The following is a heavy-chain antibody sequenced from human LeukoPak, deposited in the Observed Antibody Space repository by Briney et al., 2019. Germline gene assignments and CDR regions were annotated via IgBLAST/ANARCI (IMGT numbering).Heavy chain of an antibody. J-gene: IGHJ4*02. V-gene: IGHV3-23*01. CDR1: GFTFSTYA. D-gene: IGHD2-8*01. CDR2: ISGSGDST. CDR3: AKDRSDNKTWYAGSH. Sequence: GGSLRLSCAASGFTFSTYAMSWVRQAPGKGLEWVSGISGSGDSTYYADSVKGRFTISRDNSWNTLFLQMNSLRDEDTAVYYCAKDRSDNKTWYAGSHWGQGTLATVSS.